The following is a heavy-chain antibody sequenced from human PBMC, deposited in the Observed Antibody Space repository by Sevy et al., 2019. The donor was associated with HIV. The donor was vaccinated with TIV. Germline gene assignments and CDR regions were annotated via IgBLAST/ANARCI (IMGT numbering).Heavy chain of an antibody. CDR1: GFTFNNAW. CDR2: IKSKIDGETA. V-gene: IGHV3-15*01. Sequence: GGSLRLSCAVSGFTFNNAWMNWVRQAPGTGLQWVGLIKSKIDGETADYAAPVKGRFTISSDDSKNTLFLQMNSLKIEDTAVYYCATAPGYYHSAPFDYRGPGTLVTVSS. D-gene: IGHD3-9*01. CDR3: ATAPGYYHSAPFDY. J-gene: IGHJ4*02.